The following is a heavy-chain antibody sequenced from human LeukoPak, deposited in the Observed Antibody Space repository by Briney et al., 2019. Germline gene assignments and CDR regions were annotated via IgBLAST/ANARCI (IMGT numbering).Heavy chain of an antibody. D-gene: IGHD4-23*01. CDR3: ARVFYGGISDYYFDY. J-gene: IGHJ4*02. V-gene: IGHV1-69*04. Sequence: SVKVSCTASGGTFSSYAISWVRQAPGQGLEWMGRIIPIFGIANYAQKFQGRVTITADKSTSTAYMELSSLRSEDTAVYYCARVFYGGISDYYFDYWGQGTLVTVSS. CDR1: GGTFSSYA. CDR2: IIPIFGIA.